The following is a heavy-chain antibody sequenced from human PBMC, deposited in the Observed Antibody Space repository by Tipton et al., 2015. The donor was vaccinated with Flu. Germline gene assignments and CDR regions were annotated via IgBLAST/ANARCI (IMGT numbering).Heavy chain of an antibody. V-gene: IGHV4-4*02. J-gene: IGHJ4*02. CDR3: ARGHEQYTTSRAYYFDL. D-gene: IGHD1/OR15-1a*01. CDR1: GGSISSSSW. CDR2: IYHSGST. Sequence: TLSLTCAVSGGSISSSSWWSWVRQPPGKGLEWIGEIYHSGSTNYNPPLKSRVTISVDKSKNQFSLKLSSVTAADTAVYYCARGHEQYTTSRAYYFDLWGQGTLVTVSS.